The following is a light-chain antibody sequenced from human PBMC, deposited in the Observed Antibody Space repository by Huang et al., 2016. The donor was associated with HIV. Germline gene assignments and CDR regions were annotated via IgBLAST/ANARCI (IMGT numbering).Light chain of an antibody. CDR2: DAS. CDR3: QQYNDWPPLT. V-gene: IGKV3-15*01. J-gene: IGKJ4*01. CDR1: HSVESD. Sequence: EIEMTQSPATLSVSPGERATLSCRASHSVESDLAWYQQKPGQAPRLLIYDASTRATGISAKFNGTGSGTEFSLSITNLQSEDFAVYYCQQYNDWPPLTFGGGTKVEI.